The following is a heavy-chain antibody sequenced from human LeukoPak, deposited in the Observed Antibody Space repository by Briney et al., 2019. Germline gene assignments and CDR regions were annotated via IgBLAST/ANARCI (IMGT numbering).Heavy chain of an antibody. CDR1: GYTFTVYY. V-gene: IGHV1-2*02. D-gene: IGHD3-3*01. Sequence: ASVTVSFTASGYTFTVYYMHWVRQAPGQGLEWMGWINPNSGGTNYTQKFQGRVTMTRDTSISTAYMELSRLRSDDTAVYYCAMCLSGYYLGFDCWGQGTLVTVSS. CDR3: AMCLSGYYLGFDC. J-gene: IGHJ4*02. CDR2: INPNSGGT.